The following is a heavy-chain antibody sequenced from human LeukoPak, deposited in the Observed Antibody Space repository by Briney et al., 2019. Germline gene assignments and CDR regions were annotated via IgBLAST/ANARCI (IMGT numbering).Heavy chain of an antibody. CDR2: ISSSSSYI. D-gene: IGHD2-15*01. CDR3: AREDCRGGSCYSSEAFDI. V-gene: IGHV3-21*01. Sequence: PGGSLRLSCAASGFTFSSYSMNWVRQAPGKGLEWVSSISSSSSYIYYADSVKGRFTISRDNAKNSLYLQMNSLRAEDTAVYYCAREDCRGGSCYSSEAFDIWGQGTMVTVSS. J-gene: IGHJ3*02. CDR1: GFTFSSYS.